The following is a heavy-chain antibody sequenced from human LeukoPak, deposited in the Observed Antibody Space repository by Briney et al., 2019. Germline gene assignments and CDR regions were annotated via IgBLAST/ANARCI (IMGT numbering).Heavy chain of an antibody. V-gene: IGHV4-39*01. CDR1: GGSISSSSYY. J-gene: IGHJ4*02. CDR3: ARRPLVRGVLDY. CDR2: IYYSGST. D-gene: IGHD3-10*01. Sequence: SETLSLTCTVSGGSISSSSYYWGWIRQPPGKGLEWIGSIYYSGSTYYNPSLKSRVTISVDTSKNQFSLKLSSVTAADTAVYYCARRPLVRGVLDYWGQGTLVTVSS.